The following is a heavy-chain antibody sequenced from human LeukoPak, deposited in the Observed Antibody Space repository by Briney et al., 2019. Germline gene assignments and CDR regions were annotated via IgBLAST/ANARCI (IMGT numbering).Heavy chain of an antibody. CDR1: GGSISSSSYY. Sequence: PSETLSLTCTVSGGSISSSSYYWGWIRQPPGKGLEWIGSIYYSGSTYYNPSLKSRVTISVDTSKNQFSLKLSSVTAADAAVYYCARRGDNLNYYFDYWGQGTLVTVSS. CDR2: IYYSGST. J-gene: IGHJ4*02. V-gene: IGHV4-39*01. D-gene: IGHD1-7*01. CDR3: ARRGDNLNYYFDY.